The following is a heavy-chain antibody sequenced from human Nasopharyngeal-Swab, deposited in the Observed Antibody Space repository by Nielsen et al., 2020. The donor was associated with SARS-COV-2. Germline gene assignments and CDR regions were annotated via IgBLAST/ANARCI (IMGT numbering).Heavy chain of an antibody. CDR3: AKSSSGPYSSGWPLDF. J-gene: IGHJ4*02. CDR1: GYTFTDYG. V-gene: IGHV1-18*01. D-gene: IGHD6-19*01. Sequence: ASVKVSSKASGYTFTDYGITWVRQAPGQGLEWMGWISTYNGITNYPQNLQGRVTMTTDTSTTTAYMELRGLRSGDTAVYYCAKSSSGPYSSGWPLDFWGQGTLVTVSS. CDR2: ISTYNGIT.